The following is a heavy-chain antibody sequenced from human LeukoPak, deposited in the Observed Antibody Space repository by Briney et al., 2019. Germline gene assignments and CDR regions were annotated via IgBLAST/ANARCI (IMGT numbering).Heavy chain of an antibody. J-gene: IGHJ4*02. CDR2: IHSSGNYI. CDR1: ASGLTFSSHS. CDR3: AREYNSRATFDY. Sequence: GGPLRPSCAASASGLTFSSHSMNWVRQAPGKGLEWISYIHSSGNYIFYEASVKGRFTVSRDNARNSLYLQMNSLRAEDTAIYYCAREYNSRATFDYWGQGTLVAVSS. D-gene: IGHD1-20*01. V-gene: IGHV3-21*05.